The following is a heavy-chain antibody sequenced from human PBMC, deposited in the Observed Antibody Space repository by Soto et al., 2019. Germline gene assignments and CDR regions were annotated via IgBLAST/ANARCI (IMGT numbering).Heavy chain of an antibody. CDR3: AREDYYDTGYYVV. V-gene: IGHV4-4*07. Sequence: SETLSLTCTASGRSMSGYYWSWIRQPAGERLEWIGRIYTSGTTDFNPSLKGRVTMSVDTSKNQFSLKLTSVTAADTALYYCAREDYYDTGYYVVWGQGTQVTVSS. CDR1: GRSMSGYY. J-gene: IGHJ4*02. CDR2: IYTSGTT. D-gene: IGHD3-9*01.